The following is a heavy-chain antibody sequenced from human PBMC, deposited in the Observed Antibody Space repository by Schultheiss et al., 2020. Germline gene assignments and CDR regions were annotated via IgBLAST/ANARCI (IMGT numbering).Heavy chain of an antibody. D-gene: IGHD3-22*01. CDR1: GFTFSSYG. Sequence: GGSLRLSCAASGFTFSSYGMHWVRQAPGKGLEWVSVIYSGGSTYYADSVKGRFTISRDNSKNTLYLQMNSLRAEDTAVYYCARDVHYYYDSSGYYYGYYYMDVWGKGTTVTVSS. J-gene: IGHJ6*03. CDR3: ARDVHYYYDSSGYYYGYYYMDV. V-gene: IGHV3-NL1*01. CDR2: IYSGGST.